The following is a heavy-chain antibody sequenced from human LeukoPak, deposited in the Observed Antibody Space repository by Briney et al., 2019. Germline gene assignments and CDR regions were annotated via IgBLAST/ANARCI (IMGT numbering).Heavy chain of an antibody. J-gene: IGHJ4*02. Sequence: GGSLRLSCAASGFTFSSYAMSWVRQAPGKGLEWVSAISGSGGSTYYADSVKGRFTISRDNSKNTLYLQMNSLRAEDTAVYYCARFFYDILTAFGYWGQGTLVTVSS. CDR2: ISGSGGST. D-gene: IGHD3-9*01. CDR3: ARFFYDILTAFGY. CDR1: GFTFSSYA. V-gene: IGHV3-23*01.